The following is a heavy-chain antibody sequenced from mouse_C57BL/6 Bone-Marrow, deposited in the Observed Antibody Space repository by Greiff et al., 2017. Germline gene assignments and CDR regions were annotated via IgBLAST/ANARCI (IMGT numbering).Heavy chain of an antibody. J-gene: IGHJ2*01. D-gene: IGHD3-1*01. Sequence: QVQLKQPGAELVKPGASVKISCKASGYTFTSYWITWVKQRPGQGLEWIGDIYPTSGRTNYNEKFKSKAILTVDTSSNTAYMQRSSLTSEDSAVFYCARSGPRGRSLDYWGQGTTLTVSS. CDR2: IYPTSGRT. V-gene: IGHV1-55*01. CDR3: ARSGPRGRSLDY. CDR1: GYTFTSYW.